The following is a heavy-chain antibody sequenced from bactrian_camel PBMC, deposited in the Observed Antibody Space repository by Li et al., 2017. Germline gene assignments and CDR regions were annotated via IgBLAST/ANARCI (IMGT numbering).Heavy chain of an antibody. Sequence: HVQLVESGGGSVQAGESLRLSCAVSGYFNYCMGWFRQRPGNERERVATITSTDRTVYADSVKGRFTISKDNAKNTLYLQMNGLKPEDTAMYYCAMSCTVDWVPPLRDNSWGQGTQVTVS. D-gene: IGHD6*01. V-gene: IGHV3S53*01. CDR1: GYFNYC. J-gene: IGHJ4*01. CDR2: ITSTDRT. CDR3: AMSCTVDWVPPLRDNS.